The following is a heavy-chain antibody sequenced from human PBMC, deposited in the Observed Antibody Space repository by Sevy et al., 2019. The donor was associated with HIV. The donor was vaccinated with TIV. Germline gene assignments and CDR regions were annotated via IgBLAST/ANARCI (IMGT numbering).Heavy chain of an antibody. V-gene: IGHV3-23*01. D-gene: IGHD3-22*01. CDR1: GFTFSSYA. J-gene: IGHJ4*02. CDR3: AKIPRVYDSSGYYYFDY. CDR2: ISGSGGST. Sequence: GGSLRLPCAASGFTFSSYAMSWVRQAPGKGLEWVSAISGSGGSTYYADSVKGRFTISRDNSKNTLYLQMNSLRAEDTAVYYCAKIPRVYDSSGYYYFDYWGQGTLVTVSS.